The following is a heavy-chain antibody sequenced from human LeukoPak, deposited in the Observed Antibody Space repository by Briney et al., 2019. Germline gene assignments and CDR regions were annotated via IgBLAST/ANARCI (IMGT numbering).Heavy chain of an antibody. D-gene: IGHD6-6*01. CDR1: GFTFSSYA. Sequence: GGSLRLSCAASGFTFSSYAMSWVRQAPGKGLEWVSAISGSGGSTYYADSVKGRFTISRDNSKNTLYLQMNSLRAEDTAVYYCAKAYLEYSISEYYFDYWGQGTLVTVSS. J-gene: IGHJ4*02. CDR2: ISGSGGST. V-gene: IGHV3-23*01. CDR3: AKAYLEYSISEYYFDY.